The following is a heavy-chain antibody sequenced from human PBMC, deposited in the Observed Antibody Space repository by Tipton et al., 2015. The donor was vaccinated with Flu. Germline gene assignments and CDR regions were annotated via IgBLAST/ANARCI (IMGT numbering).Heavy chain of an antibody. CDR1: GGSIRGYY. CDR3: AKHRYDSIGYPLYFYVMDV. D-gene: IGHD3-22*01. V-gene: IGHV4-59*01. CDR2: VYYTGST. Sequence: LRLSCTVSGGSIRGYYWNWIRQFPGKGLEWIGFVYYTGSTNYKSSLKSRVTISTDTSTNQVSLKMNSVIAADTAVYYCAKHRYDSIGYPLYFYVMDVWGQGTTVTVSS. J-gene: IGHJ6*02.